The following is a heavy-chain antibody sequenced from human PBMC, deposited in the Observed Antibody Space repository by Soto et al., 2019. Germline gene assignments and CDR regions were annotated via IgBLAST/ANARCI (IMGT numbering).Heavy chain of an antibody. Sequence: PGGSLRLSCAASGFTFKFYGMNWVRQAPGKGLEWISYITSSTTTTIFYADSVKGRFTISRDNVKNSLSLQMNSLRDEDTAVYYCARDRTGVAPIKYYYGMDVWGQGTTVTVSS. D-gene: IGHD5-12*01. CDR1: GFTFKFYG. CDR2: ITSSTTTTI. J-gene: IGHJ6*02. CDR3: ARDRTGVAPIKYYYGMDV. V-gene: IGHV3-48*02.